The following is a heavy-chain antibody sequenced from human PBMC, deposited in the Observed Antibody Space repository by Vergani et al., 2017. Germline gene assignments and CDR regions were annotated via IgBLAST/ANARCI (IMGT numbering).Heavy chain of an antibody. D-gene: IGHD2-2*01. J-gene: IGHJ4*02. CDR3: ARGKDIVVVPAAEASRDDY. V-gene: IGHV1-46*01. CDR2: INPSGGST. CDR1: GYTLTELS. Sequence: QVQLVQSGAEVKKPGASVKVSCKVSGYTLTELSMHWVRQAPGKGLEWMGIINPSGGSTSYAQKFQGRVTMTRDTSTSTVYMELSSLRSEDTAVYYCARGKDIVVVPAAEASRDDYWGQGTLVTVSS.